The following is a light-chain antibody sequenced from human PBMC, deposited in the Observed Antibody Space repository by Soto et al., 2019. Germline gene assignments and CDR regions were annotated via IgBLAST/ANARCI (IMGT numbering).Light chain of an antibody. J-gene: IGLJ1*01. Sequence: QSVLTQPPSASGSPGQSVTISCTGTSSDVGAYNYLSWYQQHPGTAPKLMIYEVSKRPSGVPDRFSGSKSGNTASLTVSGLQAEDEADYYCSSYAGSNNYVFGTGTKLTVL. CDR1: SSDVGAYNY. CDR2: EVS. V-gene: IGLV2-8*01. CDR3: SSYAGSNNYV.